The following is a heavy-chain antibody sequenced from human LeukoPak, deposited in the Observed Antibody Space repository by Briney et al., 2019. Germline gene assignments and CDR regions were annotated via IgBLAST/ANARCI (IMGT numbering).Heavy chain of an antibody. V-gene: IGHV3-30-3*01. Sequence: PGGSLRLSCAASGFTFSIYAMHWVRQAPGKGLEWVALISYDGSNKNYADSVKGRFTISRDNSKNTLYLQMNSLRAEDTAVYYCARDSTISKDSGYDYYYYYGMDVWGQGTTVTVSS. CDR2: ISYDGSNK. J-gene: IGHJ6*02. CDR1: GFTFSIYA. D-gene: IGHD5-12*01. CDR3: ARDSTISKDSGYDYYYYYGMDV.